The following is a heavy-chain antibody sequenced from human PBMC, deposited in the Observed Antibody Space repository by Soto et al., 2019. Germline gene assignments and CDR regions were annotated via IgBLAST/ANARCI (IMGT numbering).Heavy chain of an antibody. Sequence: EVQLVESGGGLVKPGGSLRLSCAASGFPFSTYSMNWVRQAPGKGLEWVSPISSSSRYIYYADSVKGRFTISRDNAMNSLYLQMNSLRAEDTAVYYCARDSNYFGSGSPFDYWGQGILVTVSS. D-gene: IGHD3-10*01. CDR3: ARDSNYFGSGSPFDY. V-gene: IGHV3-21*01. J-gene: IGHJ4*02. CDR1: GFPFSTYS. CDR2: ISSSSRYI.